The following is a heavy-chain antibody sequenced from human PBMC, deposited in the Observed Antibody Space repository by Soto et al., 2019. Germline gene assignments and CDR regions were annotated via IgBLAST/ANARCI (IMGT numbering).Heavy chain of an antibody. CDR1: GYTFSNYY. Sequence: ASVKVSCKASGYTFSNYYMHWVRQAPGQGLEWMGIVNPSGDTTSYAQKFQGRLTVTRDTSTSTVYMELTSLRSDDTATYYCARIRLAGGLSGMDAWGQGTTVTVSS. D-gene: IGHD3-3*02. CDR3: ARIRLAGGLSGMDA. CDR2: VNPSGDTT. J-gene: IGHJ6*02. V-gene: IGHV1-46*01.